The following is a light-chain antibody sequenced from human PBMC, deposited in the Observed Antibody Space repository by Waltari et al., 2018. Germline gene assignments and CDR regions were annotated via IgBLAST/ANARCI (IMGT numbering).Light chain of an antibody. J-gene: IGKJ1*01. CDR3: QQYYITPPT. V-gene: IGKV4-1*01. CDR2: WAS. CDR1: QSVLSSSNNKNF. Sequence: DIVMTQSPDSLTVSLGERATVNCKSSQSVLSSSNNKNFLAWYQQKPGQPPNLLIYWASTRGSGVPARVSGSGSGTDFTLTISSLQAEDVAVYYCQQYYITPPTFGQGTKVEIK.